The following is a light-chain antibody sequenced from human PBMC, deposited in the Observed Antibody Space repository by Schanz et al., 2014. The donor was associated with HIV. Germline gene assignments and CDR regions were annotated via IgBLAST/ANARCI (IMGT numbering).Light chain of an antibody. CDR3: GSYGGSDNMV. CDR2: EVT. J-gene: IGLJ3*02. V-gene: IGLV2-11*01. CDR1: SSDVGDYNY. Sequence: QSALTQPRSVSGSPGQSVTISCTGTSSDVGDYNYVSWYQQHPGQAPKLIIYEVTKRPSGVPARFSGSKSDNTASLTVSGLQADDEADYYCGSYGGSDNMVFGGGTKLTVL.